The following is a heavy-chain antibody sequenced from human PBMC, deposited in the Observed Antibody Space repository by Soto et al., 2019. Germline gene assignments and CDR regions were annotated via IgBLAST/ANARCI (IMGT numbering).Heavy chain of an antibody. CDR1: VFSFSGYS. V-gene: IGHV3-7*01. CDR2: IKQDGSEK. D-gene: IGHD3-22*01. CDR3: ARWPNYYDSSTYSRKEYFDY. J-gene: IGHJ4*02. Sequence: RGSLLLSCATSVFSFSGYSMSWVRQAPGKGLELVANIKQDGSEKYYVDSVKGRFTISRDNAKNSLFLQMNSLRAEDTAVYYCARWPNYYDSSTYSRKEYFDYWGQGTMVTVSS.